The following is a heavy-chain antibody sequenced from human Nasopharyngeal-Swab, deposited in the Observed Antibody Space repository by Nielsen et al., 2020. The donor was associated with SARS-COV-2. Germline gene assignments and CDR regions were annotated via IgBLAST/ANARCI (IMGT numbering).Heavy chain of an antibody. CDR1: GDSLSSNSAA. CDR3: ARARRTDIVVVPAAPRGYYMDV. CDR2: TYYRSKWYN. J-gene: IGHJ6*03. Sequence: SQTPSLTCAISGDSLSSNSAAWNWIRQSPSRGLEWLGRTYYRSKWYNDYAVSVKSRITINPDTSKNQFSLQLNSVTPEDTAVYYCARARRTDIVVVPAAPRGYYMDVWGKGTTVTVSS. D-gene: IGHD2-2*01. V-gene: IGHV6-1*01.